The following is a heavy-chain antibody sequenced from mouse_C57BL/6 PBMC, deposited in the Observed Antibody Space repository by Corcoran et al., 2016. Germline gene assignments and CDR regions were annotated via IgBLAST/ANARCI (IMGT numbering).Heavy chain of an antibody. V-gene: IGHV14-3*01. CDR2: IDPANGNT. D-gene: IGHD1-1*01. J-gene: IGHJ2*01. CDR3: ARSPIYYFASYYFDY. Sequence: EVQMQQSVAELVRPGASVKLSCTASGFNIENTYMHWVKQRPEQGLEWIGRIDPANGNTKYAPKFQGKATRTADTSSNTAYLQLSSLTSEDTAIYYCARSPIYYFASYYFDYWGQGTTLTVSS. CDR1: GFNIENTY.